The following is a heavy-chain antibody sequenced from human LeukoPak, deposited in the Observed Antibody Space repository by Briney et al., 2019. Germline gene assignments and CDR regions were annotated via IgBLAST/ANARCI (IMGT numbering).Heavy chain of an antibody. CDR3: ARRQWRQGDDAFDI. Sequence: PGGSLRLSCAASGFTVSSNYMSWVHQAPGKGLEWVSVIYSGGSTYYADSVKGRFTISRDNSKNTLYLQMNSLRAEDTAVYYCARRQWRQGDDAFDIWGQGTMVTVSS. J-gene: IGHJ3*02. CDR2: IYSGGST. V-gene: IGHV3-66*01. D-gene: IGHD6-19*01. CDR1: GFTVSSNY.